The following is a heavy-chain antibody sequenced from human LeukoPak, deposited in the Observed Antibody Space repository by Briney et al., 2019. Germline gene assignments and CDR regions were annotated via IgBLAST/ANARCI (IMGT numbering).Heavy chain of an antibody. CDR3: ALGQQLVLGGFDY. CDR2: IYSGGST. V-gene: IGHV3-53*01. CDR1: GFTVSSNY. D-gene: IGHD6-13*01. J-gene: IGHJ4*02. Sequence: GGSLRLSCAASGFTVSSNYMSWVRQAPGRGLEWVSVIYSGGSTYYADSVKGRFTISRDNSKNTLYLQMNSLRAEDTAVYYCALGQQLVLGGFDYWGQGTLVTVSS.